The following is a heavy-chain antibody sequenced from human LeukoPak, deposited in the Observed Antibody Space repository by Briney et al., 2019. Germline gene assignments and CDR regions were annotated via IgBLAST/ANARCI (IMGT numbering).Heavy chain of an antibody. V-gene: IGHV3-15*01. CDR2: IKSKTDGGTT. CDR3: TLPHPPRYCTSTSCYFDY. CDR1: GFTFSNAW. J-gene: IGHJ4*02. D-gene: IGHD2-2*01. Sequence: KTGGSLRLSCAASGFTFSNAWMSWVRQAPGKGLEWVGRIKSKTDGGTTDYAAPVKGRFTISRDDSKNTLYLQMNSLETEDTAVYCCTLPHPPRYCTSTSCYFDYWGQGTLVTVSS.